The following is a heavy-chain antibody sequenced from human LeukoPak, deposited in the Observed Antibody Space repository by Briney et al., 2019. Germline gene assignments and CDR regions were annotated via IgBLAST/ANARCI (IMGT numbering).Heavy chain of an antibody. V-gene: IGHV3-30*02. Sequence: GGSLRLPCAASGFTFSSYGMHWVRQAPGKGLEWVAFIRYDGSNKYYADSVKGRFTISRDNSKNTLYLQMNSLRAEDTAVYYCAKDSRTSSWSRGDSMGYYFDYWGQGTLVTVSS. D-gene: IGHD6-13*01. J-gene: IGHJ4*02. CDR3: AKDSRTSSWSRGDSMGYYFDY. CDR2: IRYDGSNK. CDR1: GFTFSSYG.